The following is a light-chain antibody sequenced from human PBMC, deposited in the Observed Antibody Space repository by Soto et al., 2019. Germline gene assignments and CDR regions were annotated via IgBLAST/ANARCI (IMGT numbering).Light chain of an antibody. V-gene: IGKV3-20*01. CDR3: QQYGSSPPT. CDR2: GAS. J-gene: IGKJ1*01. CDR1: QSVSTNY. Sequence: EIVLTQSPGTLSLSPGERATLSCRASQSVSTNYLAWYQRKPCQAPRLLIYGASSRATDIPDRFSGSGSGTDFTVTITRRKAEDFAVYYCQQYGSSPPTFGQGTKVDIK.